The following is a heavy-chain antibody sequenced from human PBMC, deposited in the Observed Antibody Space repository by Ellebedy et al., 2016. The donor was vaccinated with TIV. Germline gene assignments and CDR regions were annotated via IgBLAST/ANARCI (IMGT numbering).Heavy chain of an antibody. J-gene: IGHJ4*02. CDR1: GYSISSGYY. CDR3: ARARSIAAGGNFDY. Sequence: MPSDTLSLTCTVSGYSISSGYYWGWIRQPPGKGLEWIGSIYHSGSTYYNPSLKSRVTISVDTSKNQFSLKLSSVTAADTAVYYCARARSIAAGGNFDYWGQGTLVTVSS. CDR2: IYHSGST. D-gene: IGHD6-13*01. V-gene: IGHV4-38-2*02.